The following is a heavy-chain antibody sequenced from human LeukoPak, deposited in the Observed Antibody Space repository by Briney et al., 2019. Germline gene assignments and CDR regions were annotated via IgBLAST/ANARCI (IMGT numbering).Heavy chain of an antibody. CDR3: AKGLSGSYVGGFDY. J-gene: IGHJ4*02. V-gene: IGHV3-30*18. Sequence: PGGSLRLSCAASGFTFSSYGMHWVRQAPGKGLEWVAVISYDGSNKYYADSVKGRFTISRDNSENTLYLQMNSLRAEDTAVYYCAKGLSGSYVGGFDYWGQGTLVTVSS. CDR1: GFTFSSYG. CDR2: ISYDGSNK. D-gene: IGHD1-26*01.